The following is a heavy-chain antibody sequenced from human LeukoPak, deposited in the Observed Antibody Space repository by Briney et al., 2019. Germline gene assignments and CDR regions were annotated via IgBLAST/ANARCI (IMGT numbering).Heavy chain of an antibody. D-gene: IGHD3-10*01. CDR2: IKPDGSDR. CDR1: GITFSSYA. V-gene: IGHV3-7*01. J-gene: IGHJ4*02. Sequence: GGSLGRYCAASGITFSSYAMSWGRQGPGKGLEWVAIIKPDGSDRYSVDSEKGRFTVSRDNAKNSLYLQMSSLRAEDTAVYYCARGGHRQKEFWGQGTLVTVSS. CDR3: ARGGHRQKEF.